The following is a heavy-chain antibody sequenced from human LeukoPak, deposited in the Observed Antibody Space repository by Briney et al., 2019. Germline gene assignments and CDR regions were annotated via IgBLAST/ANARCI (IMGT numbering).Heavy chain of an antibody. CDR3: ARATHYYESSGYDY. CDR2: INWNGGST. D-gene: IGHD3-22*01. V-gene: IGHV3-20*04. CDR1: GFTFDDYG. J-gene: IGHJ4*02. Sequence: PGGSLRLSCAAFGFTFDDYGMSWVRQAPGNGLEWVSGINWNGGSTGYADSVKGRFTISRDNAKNSLYLQMNSLRAEDTALYYCARATHYYESSGYDYWGQGTLVTVSS.